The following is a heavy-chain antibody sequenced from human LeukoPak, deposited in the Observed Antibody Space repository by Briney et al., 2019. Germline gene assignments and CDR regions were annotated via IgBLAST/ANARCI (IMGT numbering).Heavy chain of an antibody. D-gene: IGHD5-18*01. J-gene: IGHJ6*03. CDR1: GGSISSGSYC. CDR3: ARTTEGGYSYGYFYYYYMDV. CDR2: IYISGST. V-gene: IGHV4-61*09. Sequence: PSQTLSLTCTVSGGSISSGSYCWSWIRQPAGKGLEWIGHIYISGSTNYNPSLKGRVTISVDTSKNQFSLKLSSVTAADTAVYYCARTTEGGYSYGYFYYYYMDVWGKGTTVTISS.